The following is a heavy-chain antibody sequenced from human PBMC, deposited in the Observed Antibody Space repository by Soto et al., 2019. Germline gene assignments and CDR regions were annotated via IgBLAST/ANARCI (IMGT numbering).Heavy chain of an antibody. J-gene: IGHJ5*02. CDR2: MNPGSGQT. D-gene: IGHD6-13*01. V-gene: IGHV1-8*02. CDR3: ARMASAGTLNWFDP. CDR1: GYTFINFD. Sequence: GASVKVSCKASGYTFINFDISWVRQAAGQGLEWLGWMNPGSGQTGYASKFQGRVAVTRDASTGTSHLELSSLTSDDTTVYYCARMASAGTLNWFDPWGQGTLVTVS.